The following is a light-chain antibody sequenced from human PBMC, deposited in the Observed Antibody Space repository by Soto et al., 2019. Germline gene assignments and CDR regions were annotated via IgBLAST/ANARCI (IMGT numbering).Light chain of an antibody. CDR2: DVT. Sequence: SALTQPASVSGSPGQSITISCTGTSSDVGGYNFVSWYQQHPGKVPKLMIYDVTSRPSGVSNRFSGSKSGNTASLTISGLQPEDEADYYCSSYTSNSTLVFGTGTKVTVL. CDR3: SSYTSNSTLV. J-gene: IGLJ1*01. CDR1: SSDVGGYNF. V-gene: IGLV2-14*01.